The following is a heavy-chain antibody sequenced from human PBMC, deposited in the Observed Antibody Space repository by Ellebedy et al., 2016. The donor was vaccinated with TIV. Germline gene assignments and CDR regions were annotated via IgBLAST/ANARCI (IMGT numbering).Heavy chain of an antibody. V-gene: IGHV1-69*04. Sequence: SSVKVSCKASGGTFISYAISWVRQATGQGLAWMGKIIPTFGVTNYAQKFQGRLTITADNSTSTAYMELTSLRFEDTALYYCARDGAAVGGGRIDYWGQGTLVTVSS. CDR3: ARDGAAVGGGRIDY. CDR1: GGTFISYA. J-gene: IGHJ4*02. D-gene: IGHD6-19*01. CDR2: IIPTFGVT.